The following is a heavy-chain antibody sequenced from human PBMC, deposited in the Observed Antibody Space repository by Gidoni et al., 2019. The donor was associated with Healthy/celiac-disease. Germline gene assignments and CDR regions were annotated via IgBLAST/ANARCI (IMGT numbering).Heavy chain of an antibody. D-gene: IGHD2-21*02. V-gene: IGHV4-38-2*02. CDR1: GYSISSGYY. J-gene: IGHJ4*02. Sequence: QVQLQESGPGLVKPSETLSLTCTVSGYSISSGYYWGWIRQPPGKGLEWIGSIYHSGSTYYNPYLKSRVTISVDTSKNQFSLKLSSVTAADTAVYYCARDREAYCGGDCYPFDYWGQGTLVTVSS. CDR2: IYHSGST. CDR3: ARDREAYCGGDCYPFDY.